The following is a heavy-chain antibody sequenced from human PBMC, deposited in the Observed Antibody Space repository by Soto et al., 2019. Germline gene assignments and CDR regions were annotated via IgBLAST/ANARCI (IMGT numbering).Heavy chain of an antibody. CDR2: ISGSGGST. Sequence: PGGSLRLSCAASGFTFSSYAMSWVRQAPGKGLEWVSAISGSGGSTYYADSVKGRFTISRDNSKNTLYLQMNSLRAEDTAVYYCAKDRSSPNIPYNWFDPWGQGTLVTVSS. CDR3: AKDRSSPNIPYNWFDP. J-gene: IGHJ5*02. CDR1: GFTFSSYA. V-gene: IGHV3-23*01. D-gene: IGHD2-2*02.